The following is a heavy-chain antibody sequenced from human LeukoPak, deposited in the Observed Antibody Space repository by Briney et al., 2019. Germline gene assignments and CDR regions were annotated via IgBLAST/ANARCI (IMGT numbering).Heavy chain of an antibody. CDR3: ARDRAWYYDSSGYFN. Sequence: GGTLRLSCVASGFTFSSYGMSWVRQAPGKGLEWVAVISYDGSNKYYEDSVRGRFTISRDNSKNTLYLQMNSLRAEDTAMYYCARDRAWYYDSSGYFNWGQGTLVTVSS. CDR1: GFTFSSYG. CDR2: ISYDGSNK. V-gene: IGHV3-30*03. J-gene: IGHJ4*02. D-gene: IGHD3-22*01.